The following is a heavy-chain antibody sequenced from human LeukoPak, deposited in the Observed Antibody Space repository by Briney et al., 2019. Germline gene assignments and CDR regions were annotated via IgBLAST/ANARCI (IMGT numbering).Heavy chain of an antibody. CDR2: INPNSGGT. Sequence: ASVKVSCTASGYTFTGYYMHWVRQAPGQGLEWMGWINPNSGGTNYAQKFQGRVTMTRDTSISTAYMELSRLRSDDTAVYYCAREYSSSLYGMDVWGQGTTVTVSS. CDR1: GYTFTGYY. D-gene: IGHD6-6*01. CDR3: AREYSSSLYGMDV. J-gene: IGHJ6*02. V-gene: IGHV1-2*02.